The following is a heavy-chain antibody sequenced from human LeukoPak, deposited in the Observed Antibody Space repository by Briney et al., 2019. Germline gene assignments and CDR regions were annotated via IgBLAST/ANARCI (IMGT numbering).Heavy chain of an antibody. CDR2: ISNDGSNK. V-gene: IGHV3-30*03. J-gene: IGHJ4*02. CDR1: GFTFSDYG. D-gene: IGHD4-17*01. CDR3: AREGASQDSTVTTMLAPYFDY. Sequence: PGGSLRLSCTASGFTFSDYGMHWVRQAPGKGLEWVAVISNDGSNKWYADSVKGRFSVSRDNSKNTLYLQMNSLRAEDTAVYYCAREGASQDSTVTTMLAPYFDYWGQGTLVTVSS.